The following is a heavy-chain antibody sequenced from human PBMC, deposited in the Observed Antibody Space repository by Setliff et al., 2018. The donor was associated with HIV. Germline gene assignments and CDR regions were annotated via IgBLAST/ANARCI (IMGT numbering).Heavy chain of an antibody. CDR1: GGSVSSVNYY. CDR2: IHYTGST. J-gene: IGHJ4*02. CDR3: ARGGSYDTFDY. V-gene: IGHV4-61*01. D-gene: IGHD3-22*01. Sequence: SETLSLTCSVSGGSVSSVNYYWSWIRQPPGKGLGWIGYIHYTGSTNYNPSLKSRVTMSIDTSKKQFSLKLASVTAADTAVYYCARGGSYDTFDYWGQGTLVTVSS.